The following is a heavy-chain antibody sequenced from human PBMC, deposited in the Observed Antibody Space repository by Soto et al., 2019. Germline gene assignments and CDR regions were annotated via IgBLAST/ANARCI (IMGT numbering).Heavy chain of an antibody. V-gene: IGHV4-59*01. CDR2: IYYSGST. CDR3: ARVGEQLVGPLTRGEYYFDY. Sequence: SSETLSLTCTVSGGSISSYYWSWIRQPPGKGLEWIGYIYYSGSTNYNPSLKSRVTISVDTSKNQFSLKLSSVTAADTAVYYCARVGEQLVGPLTRGEYYFDYWGQGTLVTVSS. D-gene: IGHD6-6*01. J-gene: IGHJ4*02. CDR1: GGSISSYY.